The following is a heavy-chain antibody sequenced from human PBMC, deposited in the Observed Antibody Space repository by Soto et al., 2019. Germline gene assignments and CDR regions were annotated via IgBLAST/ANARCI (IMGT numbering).Heavy chain of an antibody. D-gene: IGHD2-15*01. Sequence: ASVKVSCTXSGYTLTSYAMHWGRQAPGQRLEWMGWINAGNGNTKYSQKFQGRVTITRDTSASTAYMELSSLRSEDTAVYYCAKETRSGYCSGGSCHYYFDYWCQGTLATVSS. CDR3: AKETRSGYCSGGSCHYYFDY. CDR1: GYTLTSYA. J-gene: IGHJ4*02. CDR2: INAGNGNT. V-gene: IGHV1-3*01.